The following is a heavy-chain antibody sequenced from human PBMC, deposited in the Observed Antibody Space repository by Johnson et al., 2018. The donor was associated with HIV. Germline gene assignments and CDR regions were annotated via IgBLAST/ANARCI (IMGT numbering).Heavy chain of an antibody. J-gene: IGHJ3*02. CDR3: ARDLRGFFYYDSSDAFDI. CDR1: GFKYAAS. Sequence: VQLVESGGGLVQPGGSLRVSCAASGFKYAASGLAFSNYAVKWVSHTPGGDGGTSFADSVRGRYIISRDNSKNTLYLQMNSLRAEDTAVYYCARDLRGFFYYDSSDAFDIWGQGTMVTVSS. D-gene: IGHD3-22*01. CDR2: TPGGDGGT. V-gene: IGHV3-23*04.